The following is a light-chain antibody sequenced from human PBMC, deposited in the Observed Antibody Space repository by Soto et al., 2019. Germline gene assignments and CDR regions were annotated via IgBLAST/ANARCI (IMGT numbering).Light chain of an antibody. Sequence: QSALTQPASVSASPGQSITISCTGTSSDVGAYKYVSWYQQHPGKAPKLMIYEVSNRPSRVSNRFSGSKSGNTASLTISGLQAEDEADYYCSSYTTSSALLYVFGTGTKLTVL. V-gene: IGLV2-14*01. CDR1: SSDVGAYKY. J-gene: IGLJ1*01. CDR3: SSYTTSSALLYV. CDR2: EVS.